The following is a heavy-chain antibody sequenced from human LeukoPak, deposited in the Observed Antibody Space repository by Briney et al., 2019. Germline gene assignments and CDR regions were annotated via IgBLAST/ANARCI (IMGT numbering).Heavy chain of an antibody. V-gene: IGHV3-73*01. J-gene: IGHJ5*02. CDR2: IRSKANSYAT. Sequence: GGSLRLSCAASGFTFSGSAMHWVRQASGKGLEWVGRIRSKANSYATAYAASVKGRFTISRDDSKYTAHLQMNSLRAEDTAVYYCAKDNGMATTDPTWGQGTLVTVSS. CDR1: GFTFSGSA. CDR3: AKDNGMATTDPT. D-gene: IGHD5-24*01.